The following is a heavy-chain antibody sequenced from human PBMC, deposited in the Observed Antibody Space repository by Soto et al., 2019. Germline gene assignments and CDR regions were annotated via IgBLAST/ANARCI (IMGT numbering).Heavy chain of an antibody. CDR3: ARGRYYDSSGYYFDH. Sequence: SETLSLTCTVSGGSVSSGSYYWSWIRQPPGKGLEWIGYIYYSGSTNYNPSLKSRVTISVDTSKNQFSLKLSSVTAADTAVYYCARGRYYDSSGYYFDHWGQGTLVTVSS. J-gene: IGHJ4*01. V-gene: IGHV4-61*01. D-gene: IGHD3-22*01. CDR2: IYYSGST. CDR1: GGSVSSGSYY.